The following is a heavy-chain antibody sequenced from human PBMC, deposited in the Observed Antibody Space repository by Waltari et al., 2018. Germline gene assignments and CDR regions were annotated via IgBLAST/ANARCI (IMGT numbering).Heavy chain of an antibody. CDR1: GFPFSTYA. D-gene: IGHD2-15*01. Sequence: QLQLVESGGGVVQPGSSLRLSCSASGFPFSTYAIHWVRQAPGKGLEWVAVIYSGGSTYYADSVKGRFTISRDNSKNTLYLQMNSLRAEDTAVYYCARGTWAAFDIWGRGTLVTVSS. CDR3: ARGTWAAFDI. CDR2: IYSGGST. V-gene: IGHV3-30*07. J-gene: IGHJ2*01.